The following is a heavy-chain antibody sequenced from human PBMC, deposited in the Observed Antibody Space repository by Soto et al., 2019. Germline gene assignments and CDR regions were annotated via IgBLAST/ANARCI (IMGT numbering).Heavy chain of an antibody. V-gene: IGHV1-18*04. D-gene: IGHD3-3*01. CDR1: GYTFTSYG. CDR2: ISAYNGNT. Sequence: ASVKVSCKASGYTFTSYGISWVRQAPGQGLEWMGWISAYNGNTNYAQKLQGRVTMTTDTSTSTAYMELRSLRSDDTAVYYCAGGAGFLALPYYYYGMDVWGQGTTVTVSS. CDR3: AGGAGFLALPYYYYGMDV. J-gene: IGHJ6*02.